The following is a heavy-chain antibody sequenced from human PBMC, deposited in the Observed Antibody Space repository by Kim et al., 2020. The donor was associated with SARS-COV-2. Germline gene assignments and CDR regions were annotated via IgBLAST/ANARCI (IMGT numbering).Heavy chain of an antibody. D-gene: IGHD6-13*01. V-gene: IGHV4-39*01. CDR1: GGSISSSSYY. CDR3: ARLVSSQYYFDY. Sequence: SETLSLTCTVSGGSISSSSYYWGWIRQPPGKGLEWIGSIYYSGSTYYNPSLKSRVTISVDTSKNQFSLKLSSVTAADTAVYYCARLVSSQYYFDYWGQGT. J-gene: IGHJ4*02. CDR2: IYYSGST.